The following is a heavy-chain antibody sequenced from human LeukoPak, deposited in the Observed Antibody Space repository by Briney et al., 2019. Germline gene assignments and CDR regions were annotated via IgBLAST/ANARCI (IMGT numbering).Heavy chain of an antibody. Sequence: PGGSLRLSCAASGFTFSSYAMSWVRQAPGKGLEWVSAISGSGGSIYYADSVKGRFTISRDNSKNTLYLQMNSLRAEDTAVYYCAKVKAYCGGDCQYYFDYWGQGTLVTVSS. V-gene: IGHV3-23*01. CDR2: ISGSGGSI. D-gene: IGHD2-21*02. CDR1: GFTFSSYA. CDR3: AKVKAYCGGDCQYYFDY. J-gene: IGHJ4*02.